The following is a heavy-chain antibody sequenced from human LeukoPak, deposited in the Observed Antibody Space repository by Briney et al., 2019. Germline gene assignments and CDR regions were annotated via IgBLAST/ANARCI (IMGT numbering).Heavy chain of an antibody. CDR1: GGSISSSSYY. V-gene: IGHV4-39*01. Sequence: SETLSLTCTVSGGSISSSSYYWGWIRQPPGKGLEWIGSIYYSGSTYYNPSLKSRVTISVDTSKNQFSLKLSSVTAADTAVYYCARRDLNGAFDIWGQGTMVTVSS. D-gene: IGHD2-8*01. CDR2: IYYSGST. CDR3: ARRDLNGAFDI. J-gene: IGHJ3*02.